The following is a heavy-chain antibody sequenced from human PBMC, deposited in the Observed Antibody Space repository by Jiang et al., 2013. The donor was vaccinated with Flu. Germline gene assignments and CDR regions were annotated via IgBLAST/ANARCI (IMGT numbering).Heavy chain of an antibody. CDR2: IYYSGST. Sequence: SQTLSLTRTVSGGSISSGGYYWSWIRQHPGKGLEWIGYIYYSGSTYYNPSLKSRVTISVDTSKNQFSLKLSSVTAADTAVYYCARARDGYAVYWGQGTLVTVSS. J-gene: IGHJ4*02. CDR1: GGSISSGGYY. V-gene: IGHV4-31*03. D-gene: IGHD5-18*01. CDR3: ARARDGYAVY.